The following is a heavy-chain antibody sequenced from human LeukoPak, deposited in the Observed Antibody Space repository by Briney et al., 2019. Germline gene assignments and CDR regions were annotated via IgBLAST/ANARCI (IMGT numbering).Heavy chain of an antibody. CDR2: INTDGTST. D-gene: IGHD5-18*01. CDR1: GFTFSDYW. V-gene: IGHV3-74*01. Sequence: GGSLILSCAASGFTFSDYWMHWVRQAPEKGLVWVSRINTDGTSTKYADSVKGRFTISRDNARNTVYLQMNSLRAEDTAVYYCARARYSYTGIVDFWGQGTLVTVSS. J-gene: IGHJ4*02. CDR3: ARARYSYTGIVDF.